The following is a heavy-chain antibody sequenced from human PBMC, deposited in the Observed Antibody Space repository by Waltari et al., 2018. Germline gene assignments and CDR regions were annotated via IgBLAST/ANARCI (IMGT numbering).Heavy chain of an antibody. Sequence: QLQLQESGPGLVKPSETLSLTCTVSGGSISSSSYYWGWIRQPPGKGLEWIGSIYSSGRTYYNPSLKSRVTISVDTSKNQFSLKLSSVTAADTAVYYCARARNCGGDCYSEANDAFDIWGQGTMVTVSS. CDR3: ARARNCGGDCYSEANDAFDI. J-gene: IGHJ3*02. D-gene: IGHD2-21*01. V-gene: IGHV4-39*07. CDR2: IYSSGRT. CDR1: GGSISSSSYY.